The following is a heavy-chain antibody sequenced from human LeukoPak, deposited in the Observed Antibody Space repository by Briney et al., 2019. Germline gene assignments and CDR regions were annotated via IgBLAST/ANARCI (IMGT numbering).Heavy chain of an antibody. Sequence: PGGSLRLSCAASGFSFGLHWMNWVRQAPGKGLEWVANIKEDGTLAYYADSVTGRFSISRDNTKNSLYLQMNGLRAEDTAVYFCVRDGYNQNRFDFWGQGILVTVSP. J-gene: IGHJ4*02. CDR1: GFSFGLHW. V-gene: IGHV3-7*03. CDR2: IKEDGTLA. D-gene: IGHD3-22*01. CDR3: VRDGYNQNRFDF.